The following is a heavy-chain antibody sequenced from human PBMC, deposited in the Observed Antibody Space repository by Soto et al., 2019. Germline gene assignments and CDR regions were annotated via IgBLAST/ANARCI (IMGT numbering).Heavy chain of an antibody. CDR3: ARGRYYDILTGYYYYYYYMDV. J-gene: IGHJ6*03. CDR1: GYTFTSYG. V-gene: IGHV1-18*01. CDR2: ISAYNGNT. Sequence: ASVKVSCKASGYTFTSYGISWVRQAPGQGLEWMGWISAYNGNTNYAQKLQGRVTMTTDTSTSTAYMELRSLRSDDTAVYYCARGRYYDILTGYYYYYYYMDVWGKGTTVTVSS. D-gene: IGHD3-9*01.